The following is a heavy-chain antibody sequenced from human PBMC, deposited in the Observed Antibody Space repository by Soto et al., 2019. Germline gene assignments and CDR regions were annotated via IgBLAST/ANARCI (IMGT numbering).Heavy chain of an antibody. V-gene: IGHV3-23*04. Sequence: EVQLVESGGGLVKPGGSLRLSCAASGFTFSSCSMNWVRQAPGKGLEWVSSISGSGDRTHYADSVKGRFTISRDNSKNMLSLQMNSLRAEDTAVYHCAKGLSSASSFDYWGQGTLVTVSS. CDR2: ISGSGDRT. CDR3: AKGLSSASSFDY. J-gene: IGHJ4*02. CDR1: GFTFSSCS. D-gene: IGHD3-22*01.